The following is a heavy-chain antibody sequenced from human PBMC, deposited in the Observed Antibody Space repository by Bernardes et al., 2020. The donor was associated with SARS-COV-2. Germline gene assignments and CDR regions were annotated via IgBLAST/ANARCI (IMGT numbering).Heavy chain of an antibody. J-gene: IGHJ5*02. D-gene: IGHD2-8*01. V-gene: IGHV4-39*01. CDR1: GGSISSSSYY. CDR2: IYYSGST. Sequence: SETLSLTCTVSGGSISSSSYYWGWIRQPPGKGLEWIGSIYYSGSTYYNPSLKSRVTISVDTSKNQFSLKLSSVTAADTAVYYCARRIGSTIVLMVYAIRGWFDPWGQGTLVTVSS. CDR3: ARRIGSTIVLMVYAIRGWFDP.